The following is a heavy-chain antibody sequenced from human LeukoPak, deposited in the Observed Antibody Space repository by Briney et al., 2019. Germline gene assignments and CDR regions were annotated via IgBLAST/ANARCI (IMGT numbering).Heavy chain of an antibody. V-gene: IGHV3-48*04. J-gene: IGHJ4*02. CDR3: AKGRGQSYPHYYFDS. CDR2: ISSTSSTI. D-gene: IGHD5-18*01. Sequence: GGSLRLSCATSGFNFFNYNMNWVRQAPGKGLEWISHISSTSSTIKYADSVKGRFTISRDNAKNSLHLQMNSLRAEDTAVYYCAKGRGQSYPHYYFDSWGQGTLVTVSS. CDR1: GFNFFNYN.